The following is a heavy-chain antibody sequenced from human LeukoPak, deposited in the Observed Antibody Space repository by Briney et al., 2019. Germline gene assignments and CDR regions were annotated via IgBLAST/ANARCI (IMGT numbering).Heavy chain of an antibody. V-gene: IGHV3-13*01. CDR1: GFTFSSYD. CDR2: IGVAANT. Sequence: PGGSLRLSCAASGFTFSSYDMHWGRQATGKGLEWVSAIGVAANTFYSGSVKGRFTISRENAKNSLYLLMTSLRAEDTAVYYCARQNTPHGNFDYWGQGILVTVSS. CDR3: ARQNTPHGNFDY. J-gene: IGHJ4*02. D-gene: IGHD1-26*01.